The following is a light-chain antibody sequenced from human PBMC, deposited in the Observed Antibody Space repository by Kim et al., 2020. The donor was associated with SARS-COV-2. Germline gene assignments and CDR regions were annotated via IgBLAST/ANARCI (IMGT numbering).Light chain of an antibody. CDR2: RAS. V-gene: IGKV3D-15*01. Sequence: EVVLTQSPAIVYGSPGGRATLSCRASESIGNTLAWYQQRSGQPPRLLIYRASTRATGIPARFSGSGSGTDFTLTISGLQSEDFAVYHCQQYGDWPPLTFGGGTKVDIK. CDR1: ESIGNT. CDR3: QQYGDWPPLT. J-gene: IGKJ4*01.